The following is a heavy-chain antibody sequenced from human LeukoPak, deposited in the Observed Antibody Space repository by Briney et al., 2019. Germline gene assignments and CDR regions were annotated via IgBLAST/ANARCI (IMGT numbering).Heavy chain of an antibody. CDR2: ISAYNGNT. CDR1: GYTFTGYY. Sequence: ASVKVSCKASGYTFTGYYMHWVRQAPGQGLEWMGWISAYNGNTNYAQKLQGRVTMATDTSTSTAYMELRSLRSDDTAVYYCARDNDILTGYDGYWGQGTLVTVSS. D-gene: IGHD3-9*01. J-gene: IGHJ4*02. V-gene: IGHV1-18*04. CDR3: ARDNDILTGYDGY.